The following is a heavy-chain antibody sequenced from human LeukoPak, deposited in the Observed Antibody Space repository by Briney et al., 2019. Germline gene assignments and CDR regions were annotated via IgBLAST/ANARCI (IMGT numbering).Heavy chain of an antibody. Sequence: PGGSLRLSCAASGFTFSSYSMNWVRQAPGKGLEWVSSISSSSSYIYYADSVKGRFTISRDNARNSLYLQMNSLRAEDTAVYYCARDRDDGSYGYHDYWGQGTLVTVSS. CDR2: ISSSSSYI. J-gene: IGHJ4*02. D-gene: IGHD1-26*01. V-gene: IGHV3-21*01. CDR1: GFTFSSYS. CDR3: ARDRDDGSYGYHDY.